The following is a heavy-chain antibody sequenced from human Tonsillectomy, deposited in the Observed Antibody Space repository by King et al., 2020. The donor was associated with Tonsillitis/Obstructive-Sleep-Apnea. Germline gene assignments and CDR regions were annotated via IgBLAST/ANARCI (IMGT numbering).Heavy chain of an antibody. CDR1: GYTFTNYW. D-gene: IGHD2-2*01. V-gene: IGHV5-51*01. CDR3: ASTLEDQLLPYFVDY. Sequence: VQLVESGAEVKKPGESLKISCKGSGYTFTNYWIGWVRQMPGKGLEWIGFIYPGDSDTRYSPSFQGLVTISADKSINTAYLQWGSLKASDTAMYYCASTLEDQLLPYFVDYWGQGTLVTVSS. CDR2: IYPGDSDT. J-gene: IGHJ4*02.